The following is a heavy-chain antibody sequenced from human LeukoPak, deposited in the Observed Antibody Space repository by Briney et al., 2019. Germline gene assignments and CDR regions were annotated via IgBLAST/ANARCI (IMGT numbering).Heavy chain of an antibody. Sequence: PGGSLRLSCTASGFTFSGYGMHWVRQAPGKGLEWVAVIWYDGSNKYYADSVKGRFSISRDNSKNTLYLQMTSLRAEDTAVYYCAREIYCSGGSRYSPAYYYYGMDVWGQGTTVTVSS. J-gene: IGHJ6*02. D-gene: IGHD2-15*01. CDR1: GFTFSGYG. V-gene: IGHV3-33*01. CDR3: AREIYCSGGSRYSPAYYYYGMDV. CDR2: IWYDGSNK.